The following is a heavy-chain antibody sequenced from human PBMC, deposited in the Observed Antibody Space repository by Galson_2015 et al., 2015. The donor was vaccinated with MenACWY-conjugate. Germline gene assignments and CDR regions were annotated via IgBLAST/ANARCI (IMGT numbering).Heavy chain of an antibody. V-gene: IGHV3-48*02. CDR1: EITFRHCG. CDR2: ISPGSGII. Sequence: SLRLSCAASEITFRHCGMNWVRQAPRKGLEWVSYISPGSGIIYYADSAKGRFTISRDDARNSLFLQISSLRDEDTAVYYCAWGRNPTVKSMYLDYWGQGTLVTVSS. CDR3: AWGRNPTVKSMYLDY. D-gene: IGHD7-27*01. J-gene: IGHJ4*02.